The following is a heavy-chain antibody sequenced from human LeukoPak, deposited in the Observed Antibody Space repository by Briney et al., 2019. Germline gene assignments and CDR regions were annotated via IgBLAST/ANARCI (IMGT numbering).Heavy chain of an antibody. CDR2: INSDWSST. CDR3: AREYSSTSCCDY. CDR1: GFTFSSYW. Sequence: GGSLRLSCAASGFTFSSYWMHWVRQAPGKGLVWVSRINSDWSSTIYADSVKGRFTIFRDKARNTLYLQMNSLRAEDTAVYYCAREYSSTSCCDYWGQGTLVTVSS. J-gene: IGHJ4*02. V-gene: IGHV3-74*01. D-gene: IGHD2-2*01.